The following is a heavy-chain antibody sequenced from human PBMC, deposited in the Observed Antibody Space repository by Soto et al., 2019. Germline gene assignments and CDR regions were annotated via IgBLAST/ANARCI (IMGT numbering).Heavy chain of an antibody. V-gene: IGHV4-4*07. CDR2: IYTSGST. CDR3: ARGNIVATIGDWFHP. CDR1: GGSISSYY. D-gene: IGHD5-12*01. J-gene: IGHJ5*02. Sequence: PSETLSLTCTVSGGSISSYYWSWIRQPAGKGLEWIGRIYTSGSTNYNPSLKSRVTMSVDTSKNQFSLKLSSVTAADTAVYYCARGNIVATIGDWFHPWGQGTLVTVSS.